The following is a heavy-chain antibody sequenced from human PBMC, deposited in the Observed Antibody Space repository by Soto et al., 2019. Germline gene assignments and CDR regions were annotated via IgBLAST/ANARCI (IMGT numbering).Heavy chain of an antibody. J-gene: IGHJ6*02. CDR3: ASFRTYYDFWSGYHYYGMDV. V-gene: IGHV3-21*01. D-gene: IGHD3-3*01. CDR1: GFTFSSYS. Sequence: PGGSLRLSCAASGFTFSSYSMNWVRQAPGKGLEWVSSISSSSSYIYYADSVKGRFTISRDNAKNSLYLQMNSLRAEDTAVYYCASFRTYYDFWSGYHYYGMDVWGQGTTVTVSS. CDR2: ISSSSSYI.